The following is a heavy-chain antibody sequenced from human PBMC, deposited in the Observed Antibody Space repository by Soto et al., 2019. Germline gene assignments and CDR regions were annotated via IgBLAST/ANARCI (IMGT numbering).Heavy chain of an antibody. V-gene: IGHV3-30*18. Sequence: QVPLVESGGGAVQPGESLRLSCVASGFDFTYYAMHWVRQAPGKGLESVAVMSSDGSKIHHTDSVKGRFTISRDNSKNTLYLQMNSLRKEDTAVYFCAKDEGVGGTLGLFDYRGQGTLVSVSS. J-gene: IGHJ4*02. D-gene: IGHD1-26*01. CDR1: GFDFTYYA. CDR3: AKDEGVGGTLGLFDY. CDR2: MSSDGSKI.